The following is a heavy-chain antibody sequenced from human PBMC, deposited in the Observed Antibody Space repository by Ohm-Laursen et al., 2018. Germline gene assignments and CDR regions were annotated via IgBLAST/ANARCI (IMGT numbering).Heavy chain of an antibody. D-gene: IGHD3/OR15-3a*01. Sequence: GSLRLSCSASGFTFSDHGMNWVRQAPGKGLEWLSYINAYKNDLFYADSVKGRFTISRGNAENLLYLQMDRLRDDDTAVYYCARDRDWAIDYWGQGTLVTVSS. CDR2: INAYKNDL. CDR3: ARDRDWAIDY. J-gene: IGHJ4*02. CDR1: GFTFSDHG. V-gene: IGHV3-48*02.